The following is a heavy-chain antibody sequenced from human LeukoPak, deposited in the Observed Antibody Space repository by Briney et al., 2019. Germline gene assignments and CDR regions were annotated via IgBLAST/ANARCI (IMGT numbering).Heavy chain of an antibody. CDR2: IYPGDSDT. J-gene: IGHJ4*02. V-gene: IGHV5-51*01. CDR3: ARQNDFRLDY. CDR1: GYTFSSYW. D-gene: IGHD3-3*01. Sequence: GESLKISCKGSGYTFSSYWIGWVRQMPGKGLEWMGIIYPGDSDTRYSPSLQGQVTISVDTSIGTAYLQWSSLKAADTAIYYCARQNDFRLDYWGQGTLVTVSS.